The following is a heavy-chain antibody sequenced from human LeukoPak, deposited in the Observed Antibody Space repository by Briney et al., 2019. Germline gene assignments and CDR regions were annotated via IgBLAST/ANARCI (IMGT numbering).Heavy chain of an antibody. Sequence: PGGSLRLSCAASGFTFGSYSMNWVRQAPGKGLEWVSSISSSSYIYYADSVKGRFTISRDNAKNSLYLQMNSLRAEDTAVYYCARDRDGSGSYYNVATGWFDPWGQGTLVTVSS. V-gene: IGHV3-21*01. D-gene: IGHD3-10*01. CDR2: ISSSSYI. J-gene: IGHJ5*02. CDR1: GFTFGSYS. CDR3: ARDRDGSGSYYNVATGWFDP.